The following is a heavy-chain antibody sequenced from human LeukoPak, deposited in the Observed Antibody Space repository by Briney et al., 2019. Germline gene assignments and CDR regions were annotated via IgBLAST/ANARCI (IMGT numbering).Heavy chain of an antibody. CDR1: GYTFTGYY. CDR3: ARVRSPVSYYYGMDV. D-gene: IGHD3-16*01. Sequence: ASVKVSCKASGYTFTGYYMHWVRQAPGQGLEWMGWINPNSGGTNCAQRFQGRVTMTRDTSISTAYMELSRLTSDDTAVYYCARVRSPVSYYYGMDVWGQGTTVTVSS. CDR2: INPNSGGT. J-gene: IGHJ6*02. V-gene: IGHV1-2*02.